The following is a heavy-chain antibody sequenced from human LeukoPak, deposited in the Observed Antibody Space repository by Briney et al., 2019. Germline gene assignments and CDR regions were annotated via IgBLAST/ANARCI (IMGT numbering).Heavy chain of an antibody. CDR1: GFTFSSYS. D-gene: IGHD3-16*01. CDR3: ASLVMITPPNRLSS. J-gene: IGHJ5*02. V-gene: IGHV3-21*01. CDR2: ISSSSSYI. Sequence: GGSLRLSCAASGFTFSSYSMNWVRQAPGKGLEWVSSISSSSSYIYYADSVKGRFTISRDNAKDSLYLQMNSLRAEDTAAYYCASLVMITPPNRLSSWGQGTLVTVSS.